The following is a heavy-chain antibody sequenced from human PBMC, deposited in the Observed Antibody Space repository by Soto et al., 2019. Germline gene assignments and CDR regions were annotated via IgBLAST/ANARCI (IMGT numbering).Heavy chain of an antibody. CDR3: ARVRGGCSGGSCYARRSFDY. CDR2: IHYSGST. Sequence: PSETLSLTCTVSGGSISSYYWSWIRQPPGKGLEWTGYIHYSGSTNYNPSFKSRVTISVATSKNQFSLKLSCVTAADTAVYYCARVRGGCSGGSCYARRSFDYWGRGTLVTVSS. J-gene: IGHJ4*02. CDR1: GGSISSYY. V-gene: IGHV4-59*01. D-gene: IGHD2-15*01.